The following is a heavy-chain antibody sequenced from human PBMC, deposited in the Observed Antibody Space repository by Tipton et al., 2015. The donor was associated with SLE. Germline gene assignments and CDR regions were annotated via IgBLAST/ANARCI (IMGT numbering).Heavy chain of an antibody. CDR3: AGDTPPLYSYDSSGYFDY. D-gene: IGHD3-22*01. V-gene: IGHV3-21*03. J-gene: IGHJ4*02. CDR2: ISSSSTSI. CDR1: GFTFSSYS. Sequence: SLRLSCAASGFTFSSYSMNWVRQAPGKGLEWVSSISSSSTSIYYADSVKGRFTISRDNAKNSLYLQMNSLRAEDTAVYYCAGDTPPLYSYDSSGYFDYWGQGTLVTVSS.